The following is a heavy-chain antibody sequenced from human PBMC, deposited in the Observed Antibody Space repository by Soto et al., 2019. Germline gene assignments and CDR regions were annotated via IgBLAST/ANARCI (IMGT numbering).Heavy chain of an antibody. J-gene: IGHJ6*02. CDR1: GFTFSSYG. CDR2: LSYDGTNK. D-gene: IGHD6-6*01. CDR3: AKGRSASSGYLYYYGMDV. V-gene: IGHV3-30*18. Sequence: HPGGSLRLSCAASGFTFSSYGMHWVRQAPGKGLEWVAMLSYDGTNKYNVDSVKGRFTISRDNSRNTLYLQMNSLRAEDTAVYYCAKGRSASSGYLYYYGMDVWGQGTTVTVS.